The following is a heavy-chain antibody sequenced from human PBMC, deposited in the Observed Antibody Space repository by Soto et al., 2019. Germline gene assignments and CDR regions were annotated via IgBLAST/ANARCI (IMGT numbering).Heavy chain of an antibody. J-gene: IGHJ6*03. CDR1: GFAFSSYW. D-gene: IGHD3-3*01. CDR2: INSDGTST. CDR3: ARDGWDLEWLLRVYSYMDV. Sequence: EVQLVESGGGLVQPGGSLRLSCAVSGFAFSSYWMHWVRHTPGKRLVWVSRINSDGTSTAYADSVKGRFTISRDNAKDTLYLEMNSLRAEDTAVYYCARDGWDLEWLLRVYSYMDVWGKGTTVTVSS. V-gene: IGHV3-74*01.